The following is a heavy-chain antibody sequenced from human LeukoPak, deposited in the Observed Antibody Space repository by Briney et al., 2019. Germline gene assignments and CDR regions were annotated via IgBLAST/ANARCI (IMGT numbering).Heavy chain of an antibody. CDR2: IYYSGST. V-gene: IGHV4-59*01. CDR1: GGSISSYY. J-gene: IGHJ4*02. D-gene: IGHD3-16*01. CDR3: ARSSAYYDYVWGSYRPRYYFDY. Sequence: PSETLSLTCTVSGGSISSYYWSWIRQPPGKGLEWIGYIYYSGSTNYNPSLKSRVTISVDTSKNQFSLKLSSVTAADTAVYYCARSSAYYDYVWGSYRPRYYFDYWGQGTLVTVSS.